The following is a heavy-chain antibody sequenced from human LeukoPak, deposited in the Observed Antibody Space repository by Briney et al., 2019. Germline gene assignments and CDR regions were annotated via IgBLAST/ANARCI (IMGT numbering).Heavy chain of an antibody. Sequence: QPGGSLRLSCAASGFTFSSYSMNWVRQAPGKGLAWVSTISGGSGSTYCADSVKGRFTISRDNSKNTLYLQMNSLRDEDTAVYYCAKHRFESGGYHSTDWGQGTLVTVSS. CDR2: ISGGSGST. CDR1: GFTFSSYS. V-gene: IGHV3-23*01. J-gene: IGHJ4*02. D-gene: IGHD3-22*01. CDR3: AKHRFESGGYHSTD.